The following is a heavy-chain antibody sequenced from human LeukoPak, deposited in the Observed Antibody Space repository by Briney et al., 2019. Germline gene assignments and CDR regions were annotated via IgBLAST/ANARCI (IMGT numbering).Heavy chain of an antibody. Sequence: SETLSLTCTVSGYSISSGYYWSWIRQPAGKGLEWIGRIYTSGSTNYNPSLKSRVTMSVDTSKNQFSLKLSSVTAADMAVYYCARELGVVLYYYYMDVWGKGTTVTVSS. CDR2: IYTSGST. V-gene: IGHV4-4*07. CDR1: GYSISSGYY. CDR3: ARELGVVLYYYYMDV. D-gene: IGHD3-3*01. J-gene: IGHJ6*03.